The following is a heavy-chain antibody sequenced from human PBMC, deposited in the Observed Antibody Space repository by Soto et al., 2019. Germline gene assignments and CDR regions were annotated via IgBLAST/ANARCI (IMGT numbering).Heavy chain of an antibody. Sequence: QVQLVQSGAEVKNPGASVKVSCKASGYTFTRYGIGWARQAPGQGLEWMGWINTYNGNTKYAQNAQGRVTLTTDTSTSTAYMELRSLRSNDTAIYYCAMVDVYVTPSPQDVWGQGTTVIVSS. CDR2: INTYNGNT. CDR1: GYTFTRYG. V-gene: IGHV1-18*01. J-gene: IGHJ6*02. CDR3: AMVDVYVTPSPQDV. D-gene: IGHD3-16*01.